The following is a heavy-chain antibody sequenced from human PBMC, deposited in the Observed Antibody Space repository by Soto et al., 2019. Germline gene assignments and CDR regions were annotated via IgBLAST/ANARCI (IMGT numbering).Heavy chain of an antibody. V-gene: IGHV4-31*03. D-gene: IGHD2-2*01. Sequence: QVQLQESGPGLVKPSQTLSLTCTVSGGSITSSGYYWSWIRQHPGEGLEWIGFTSNRGSTSYNPSLKSRVTISVDTSSNQFPLNLKTVTASDTTVIYCARGGGSTKVDYWGQGTLVTVSP. CDR2: TSNRGST. J-gene: IGHJ4*02. CDR3: ARGGGSTKVDY. CDR1: GGSITSSGYY.